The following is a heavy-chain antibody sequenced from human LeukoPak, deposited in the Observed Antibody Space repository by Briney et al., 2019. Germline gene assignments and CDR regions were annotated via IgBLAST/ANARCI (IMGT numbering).Heavy chain of an antibody. CDR2: IRYDGSNK. Sequence: GGSLRLSCAASGFTFSSYSMNWVRQAPGKGLEWVAFIRYDGSNKYYADSVKGRFTISRDNSKNTLYLQMNSLRAEDTAVYYCAKDGGYYFDYWGQGTLVTVSS. CDR3: AKDGGYYFDY. J-gene: IGHJ4*02. CDR1: GFTFSSYS. V-gene: IGHV3-30*02.